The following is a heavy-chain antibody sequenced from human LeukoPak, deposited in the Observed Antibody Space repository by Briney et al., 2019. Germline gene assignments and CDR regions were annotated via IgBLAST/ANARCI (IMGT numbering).Heavy chain of an antibody. D-gene: IGHD1-26*01. CDR1: GGTFSSYA. CDR2: IIPIFGTA. CDR3: AREPVGATKRFDY. V-gene: IGHV1-69*05. Sequence: SVKVSCKASGGTFSSYAISWVRQAPGQGLEWMGRIIPIFGTANYAQKFQGRVTITTDESTSTAYMELSSLRSEDTAVYYCAREPVGATKRFDYWGQGTLVTGSS. J-gene: IGHJ4*02.